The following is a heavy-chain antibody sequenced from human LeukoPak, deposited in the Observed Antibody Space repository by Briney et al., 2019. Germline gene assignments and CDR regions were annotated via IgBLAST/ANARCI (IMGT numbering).Heavy chain of an antibody. CDR3: AVTGHEAAAGRVMGYSYGYGFDY. D-gene: IGHD5-18*01. Sequence: GASVKVSCKVSGYTLTELSMHWVRQAPGKGLEWMGGFDPEDGETIYAQKFQGRVTMTEDTFTDTAYMELSSLRSEDTAVYYCAVTGHEAAAGRVMGYSYGYGFDYWGQGTLVTVSS. J-gene: IGHJ4*02. CDR1: GYTLTELS. V-gene: IGHV1-24*01. CDR2: FDPEDGET.